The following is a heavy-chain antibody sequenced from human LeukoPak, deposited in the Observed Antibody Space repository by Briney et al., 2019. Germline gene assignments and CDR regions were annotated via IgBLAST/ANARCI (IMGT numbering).Heavy chain of an antibody. D-gene: IGHD3-10*01. CDR3: ARGSYSEPFDY. CDR2: ISAYNGNT. V-gene: IGHV1-18*01. J-gene: IGHJ4*02. Sequence: ASVKVSCKASGYTFTTYGINWVRQAPGQGLEWMGWISAYNGNTNYALKLQGRVTMTTDTSTSTAYMELRSPRSDDTAVYYCARGSYSEPFDYWGQGTLVTVSS. CDR1: GYTFTTYG.